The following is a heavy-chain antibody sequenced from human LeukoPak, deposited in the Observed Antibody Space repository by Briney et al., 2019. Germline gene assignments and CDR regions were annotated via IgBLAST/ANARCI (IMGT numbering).Heavy chain of an antibody. J-gene: IGHJ4*02. V-gene: IGHV1-46*01. CDR2: INPSGGST. D-gene: IGHD6-13*01. Sequence: ASVTVSCKASGYTFTSYYMHWVRQAPGQGLEWMGLINPSGGSTSYAQKFQGRVTMTRDTSTSTVYMELSSLRSEDTAVYYCAREISGSSWSHLFDYWGQGTLVTVSS. CDR1: GYTFTSYY. CDR3: AREISGSSWSHLFDY.